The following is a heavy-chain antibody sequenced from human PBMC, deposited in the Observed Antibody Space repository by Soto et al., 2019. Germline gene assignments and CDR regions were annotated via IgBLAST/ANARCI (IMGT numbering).Heavy chain of an antibody. V-gene: IGHV3-48*01. CDR2: ISSSSSTI. J-gene: IGHJ3*02. Sequence: GGSLRLSCAASGFTFSSYSMNWVRQAPGKGLEWVSYISSSSSTIYYADSVKGRFTISRDNAKNSLYLQMNSLRAEDTAVYYCARDRSMVATAPHDAFDIWGQGTMVTVS. D-gene: IGHD5-12*01. CDR1: GFTFSSYS. CDR3: ARDRSMVATAPHDAFDI.